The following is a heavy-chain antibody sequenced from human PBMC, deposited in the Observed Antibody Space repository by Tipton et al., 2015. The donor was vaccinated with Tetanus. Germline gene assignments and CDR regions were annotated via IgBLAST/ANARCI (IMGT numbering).Heavy chain of an antibody. D-gene: IGHD2-8*01. Sequence: TLSLTCTVSGGSISSYYWSWIRQPPGKGLEWIGYIYCSGSTNYNPSLKSRVTISVDTSKNQFSLKLSSVTAADTAVYYCARDPSGGVRYFDYWGQGTLVTVSS. CDR1: GGSISSYY. CDR3: ARDPSGGVRYFDY. J-gene: IGHJ4*02. CDR2: IYCSGST. V-gene: IGHV4-59*01.